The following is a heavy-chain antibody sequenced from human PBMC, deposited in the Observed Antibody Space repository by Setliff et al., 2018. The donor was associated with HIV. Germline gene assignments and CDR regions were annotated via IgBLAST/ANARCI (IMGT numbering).Heavy chain of an antibody. CDR2: ISSVSGSTI. CDR1: GFTFNSAW. V-gene: IGHV3-48*01. D-gene: IGHD7-27*01. CDR3: AREFALGSDF. Sequence: PGGSLRLSCAASGFTFNSAWMNWVRQAPGKGLEWVSYISSVSGSTIYYADSVKGRFTISGVNAKNSMLLQMNSLRAEDTALYYCAREFALGSDFWGQGTLVTVSS. J-gene: IGHJ4*02.